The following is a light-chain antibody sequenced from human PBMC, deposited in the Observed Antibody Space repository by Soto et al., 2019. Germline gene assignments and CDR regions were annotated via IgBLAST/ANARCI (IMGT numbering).Light chain of an antibody. Sequence: QSAPTQPPSASRSPGQSVTISCTGTTSDVGGYKYVSWHQHRPGRAPRLILYEVNKRPAGVPDRFSGSKSGNTASLTVSGLQADDEADYYCISYAGSNTFVFGTGTKLTVL. V-gene: IGLV2-8*02. J-gene: IGLJ1*01. CDR1: TSDVGGYKY. CDR2: EVN. CDR3: ISYAGSNTFV.